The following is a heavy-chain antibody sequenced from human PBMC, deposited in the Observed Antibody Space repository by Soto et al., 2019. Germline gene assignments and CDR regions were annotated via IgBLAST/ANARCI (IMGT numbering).Heavy chain of an antibody. Sequence: GGSLRLSCAASGFIFNTYSMDWVRQAPGKGLEWVASISPSGSYMYYGDSLKGRFTVSRDNAKNSLYLQMNSLRVEDTAVYYCASAYYYDSSGYSPGGYWGQGTLVTVSS. J-gene: IGHJ4*02. CDR2: ISPSGSYM. CDR1: GFIFNTYS. CDR3: ASAYYYDSSGYSPGGY. V-gene: IGHV3-21*01. D-gene: IGHD3-22*01.